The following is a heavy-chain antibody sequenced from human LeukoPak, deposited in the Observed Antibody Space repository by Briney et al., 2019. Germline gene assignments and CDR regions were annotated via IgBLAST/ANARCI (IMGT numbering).Heavy chain of an antibody. CDR2: ISGSGGST. V-gene: IGHV3-23*01. CDR3: AKASNVDKAMVRFDY. CDR1: GFTFSSYA. Sequence: GGSLRLSCAASGFTFSSYAMSWVRQAPGKGLEWVSAISGSGGSTYYADSVKGRFTISGDNSKNTLYLQMNSLRAEDTAVYYCAKASNVDKAMVRFDYWGQGTLVTVSS. J-gene: IGHJ4*02. D-gene: IGHD5-18*01.